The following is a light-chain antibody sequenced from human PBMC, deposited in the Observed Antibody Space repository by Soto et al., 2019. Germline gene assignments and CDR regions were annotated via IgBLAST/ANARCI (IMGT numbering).Light chain of an antibody. J-gene: IGKJ1*01. CDR3: RPYNNWPPKT. Sequence: EIVLTQSPGTLSLSRGERATLSCRASQRIGSTLAWYQHKPGQTPRLLIYDASTRATGVPARFSGSGSGTEFNLTISSLQSEDFAIYYCRPYNNWPPKTSGQGTKEDIK. CDR1: QRIGST. V-gene: IGKV3-15*01. CDR2: DAS.